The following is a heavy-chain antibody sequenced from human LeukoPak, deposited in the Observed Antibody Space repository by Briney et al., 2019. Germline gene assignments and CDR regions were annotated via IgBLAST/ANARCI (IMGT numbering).Heavy chain of an antibody. J-gene: IGHJ4*02. CDR1: GFTVSNYH. V-gene: IGHV3-23*01. CDR2: IIHTGVET. D-gene: IGHD1-14*01. Sequence: GGSLRLSCAASGFTVSNYHINWVRQAPGWGLEWVAAIIHTGVETYYADSVKGRFTISRDNSKNTLYLQMNSLRAEDTAVYYCAKGRYPVDYWGQGTLVTVSS. CDR3: AKGRYPVDY.